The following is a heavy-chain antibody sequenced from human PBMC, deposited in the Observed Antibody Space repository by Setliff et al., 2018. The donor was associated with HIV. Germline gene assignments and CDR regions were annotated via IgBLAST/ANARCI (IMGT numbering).Heavy chain of an antibody. CDR3: SRRIPLRHWMVPGDSFDV. Sequence: PSETLSLTFTVSGRSLSGGASGSSNYYWGWIRQPPGKVLEWIASVHNRVRPYYNSSLTSRITISLDTSKNQFCLRLRAVTADDMAVYYCSRRIPLRHWMVPGDSFDVWGRGTKVTVSS. J-gene: IGHJ3*01. V-gene: IGHV4-39*01. CDR2: VHNRVRP. CDR1: GGASGSSNYY. D-gene: IGHD3-10*01.